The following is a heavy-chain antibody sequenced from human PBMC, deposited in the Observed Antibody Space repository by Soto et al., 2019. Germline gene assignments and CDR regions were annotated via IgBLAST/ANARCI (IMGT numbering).Heavy chain of an antibody. CDR1: GGSISSSNW. Sequence: KPSETLSLTCAVSGGSISSSNWWSWVRQPPGKGLEWIGEIYHSGSTNYNPSLKSRVTISVDKSKNQFSLKLSSVTAADTAVYYCARRRYCSSTSCSENYYYYGMDVWGQGTTVTVSS. J-gene: IGHJ6*02. D-gene: IGHD2-2*01. V-gene: IGHV4-4*02. CDR3: ARRRYCSSTSCSENYYYYGMDV. CDR2: IYHSGST.